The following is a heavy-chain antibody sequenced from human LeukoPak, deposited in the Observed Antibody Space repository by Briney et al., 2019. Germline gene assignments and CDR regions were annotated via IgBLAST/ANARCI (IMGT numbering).Heavy chain of an antibody. CDR1: GGTFSSYA. CDR3: ARDPIAAMHVAGQNWFDP. J-gene: IGHJ5*02. V-gene: IGHV1-69*13. D-gene: IGHD2-2*01. CDR2: IIPIFGTA. Sequence: ASVKVSCKASGGTFSSYAISWVRQAPGRGLEWMGGIIPIFGTANYAQKFQGRVTITADESTSTAYMELSSLRSEDTAVYYCARDPIAAMHVAGQNWFDPWGQGTLVTVSS.